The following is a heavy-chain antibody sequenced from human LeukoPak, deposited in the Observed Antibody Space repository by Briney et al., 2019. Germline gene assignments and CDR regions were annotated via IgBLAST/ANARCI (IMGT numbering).Heavy chain of an antibody. V-gene: IGHV3-74*01. CDR3: ATLTPYYYGSGSTPYYYMDV. J-gene: IGHJ6*03. CDR1: GFTFSSYW. CDR2: INSDGSST. Sequence: GGSLRLSCAASGFTFSSYWMHWVRQAPGKGLVWVSRINSDGSSTSYADSVKGRFTISRDNAKNTLYLQMNSLRAEDTAVYYCATLTPYYYGSGSTPYYYMDVWGKGTTVTVSS. D-gene: IGHD3-10*01.